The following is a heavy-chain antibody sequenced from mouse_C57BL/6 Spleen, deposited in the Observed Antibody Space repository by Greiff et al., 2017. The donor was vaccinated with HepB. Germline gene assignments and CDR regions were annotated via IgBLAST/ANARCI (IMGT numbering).Heavy chain of an antibody. CDR2: IDPNSGGT. CDR3: ARGYYYGSSYWYFDV. V-gene: IGHV1-72*01. D-gene: IGHD1-1*01. Sequence: QVQLQQPGAELVKPGASVKLSCKASGYTFTSYWRHWVKQRPGRGLEWIGRIDPNSGGTKYNEKFKSKATLTVDKPSSTAYMQLSSLTSEDSAVYYCARGYYYGSSYWYFDVWGTGTTVTVSS. J-gene: IGHJ1*03. CDR1: GYTFTSYW.